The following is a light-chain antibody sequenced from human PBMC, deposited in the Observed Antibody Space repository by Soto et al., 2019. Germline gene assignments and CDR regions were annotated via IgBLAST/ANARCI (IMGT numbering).Light chain of an antibody. CDR1: QSVSSY. Sequence: EIVLTQSPATLSLSPGERATLSCRPSQSVSSYLAWYQQKPGQAPRLLIYDASNRATGIPARFSGSGSGTDFTLTISSLEPEDFAVYYRQQRSNWLRTFGQGTKVEIK. CDR3: QQRSNWLRT. V-gene: IGKV3-11*01. J-gene: IGKJ1*01. CDR2: DAS.